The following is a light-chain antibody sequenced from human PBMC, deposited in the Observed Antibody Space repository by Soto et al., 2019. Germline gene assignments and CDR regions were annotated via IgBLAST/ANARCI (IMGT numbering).Light chain of an antibody. J-gene: IGLJ3*02. CDR2: DVS. CDR3: SSYTSSSTLAWV. V-gene: IGLV2-14*01. Sequence: QSVLTQPASVSGSPGQSITNSCTGTSSDVGGYNYVSWYQQHPGKAPKLMIYDVSNRPSGVSNRFSGSKSGNTASLTISGLQAEDEADYYCSSYTSSSTLAWVFGGGTKLTVL. CDR1: SSDVGGYNY.